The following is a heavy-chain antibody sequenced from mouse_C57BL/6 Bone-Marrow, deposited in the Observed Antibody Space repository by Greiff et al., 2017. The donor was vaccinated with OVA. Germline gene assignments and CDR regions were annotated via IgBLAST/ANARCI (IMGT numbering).Heavy chain of an antibody. V-gene: IGHV5-17*01. D-gene: IGHD1-1*01. CDR3: ARRDYYRVSYCYFDV. J-gene: IGHJ1*03. CDR2: ISSGSSTI. CDR1: GFTFSDYG. Sequence: EVMLVESGGGLVKPGGSLILSCAASGFTFSDYGMHWVRQAPAKGLEWVAYISSGSSTIYYADTVQGRFTISRDNAKNTLFLQLTSMRSEDTAMXDSARRDYYRVSYCYFDVWGTGTTVTVSS.